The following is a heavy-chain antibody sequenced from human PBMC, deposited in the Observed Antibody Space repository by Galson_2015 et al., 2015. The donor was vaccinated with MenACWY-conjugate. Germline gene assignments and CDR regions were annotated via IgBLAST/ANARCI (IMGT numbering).Heavy chain of an antibody. CDR2: IKSQTDGGKI. Sequence: SLRLSCAGSAFNFSNAYMSWVRPAPGKGLGWVGRIKSQTDGGKIDYAAPVKGRFTISRDDSKNTLYLQMNSLKIEDTAVYYCTTHKPDSWGGLLFHFYMDVWGKGTTVTFSS. J-gene: IGHJ6*03. D-gene: IGHD2-21*01. V-gene: IGHV3-15*01. CDR3: TTHKPDSWGGLLFHFYMDV. CDR1: AFNFSNAY.